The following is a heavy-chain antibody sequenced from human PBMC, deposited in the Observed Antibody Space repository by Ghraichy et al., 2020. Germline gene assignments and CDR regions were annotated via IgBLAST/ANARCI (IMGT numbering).Heavy chain of an antibody. J-gene: IGHJ4*02. Sequence: SETLSLTCTVSGGSISSGGYYWSWIRQHPGKGLEWIGYIYYSGSTYYNPSLKSRVTISVDTSKNQFSLKLSSVTAADTAVYYCARAPPDMVRIDYWGQGTLVTVSS. CDR3: ARAPPDMVRIDY. D-gene: IGHD3-10*01. CDR1: GGSISSGGYY. V-gene: IGHV4-31*03. CDR2: IYYSGST.